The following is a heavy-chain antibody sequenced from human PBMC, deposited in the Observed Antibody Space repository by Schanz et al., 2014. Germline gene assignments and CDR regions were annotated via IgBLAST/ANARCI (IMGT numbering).Heavy chain of an antibody. D-gene: IGHD6-19*01. J-gene: IGHJ6*03. CDR1: GYNITSND. V-gene: IGHV1-8*01. CDR3: ARLGTGMAVAGSVIDSYYYYMDV. Sequence: QAHLVQSGAEVKKPGASVKVSCKASGYNITSNDVTWVRQATGQGLEWMGWMNPNSGNTGYAQKFQGRVTMTRNTSISTAYMELSSLRSEDTAVYYCARLGTGMAVAGSVIDSYYYYMDVWGEGTTVTVSS. CDR2: MNPNSGNT.